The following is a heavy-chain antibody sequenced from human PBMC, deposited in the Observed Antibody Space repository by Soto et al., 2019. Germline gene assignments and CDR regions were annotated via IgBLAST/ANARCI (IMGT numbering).Heavy chain of an antibody. D-gene: IGHD2-8*01. CDR1: GYTFTSYD. CDR3: ATISQGYCTNGVCRGWFDP. J-gene: IGHJ5*02. CDR2: MNPNSGNT. Sequence: ASVKVSCKASGYTFTSYDINWVRQATGQGLEWMGWMNPNSGNTGYAQKFQGRVTMTRNTSISTANKELSNLRSEDTAVKYYATISQGYCTNGVCRGWFDPWGQGTLVTVSS. V-gene: IGHV1-8*01.